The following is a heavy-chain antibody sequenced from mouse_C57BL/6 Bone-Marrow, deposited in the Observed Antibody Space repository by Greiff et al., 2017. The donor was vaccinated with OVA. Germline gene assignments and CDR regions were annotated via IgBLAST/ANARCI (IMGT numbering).Heavy chain of an antibody. Sequence: QVQLQQSGAELARPGASVKLSCKASGYTFTSYGISWVKQRTGQGLEWIGEIYPRSGNTYYNEKFKGKATLTVDKSSSTAYMELNSLTSEDSAVYYCARKGSSGPFAYWGQGTLVTVSA. V-gene: IGHV1-81*01. CDR3: ARKGSSGPFAY. D-gene: IGHD3-2*02. CDR1: GYTFTSYG. CDR2: IYPRSGNT. J-gene: IGHJ3*01.